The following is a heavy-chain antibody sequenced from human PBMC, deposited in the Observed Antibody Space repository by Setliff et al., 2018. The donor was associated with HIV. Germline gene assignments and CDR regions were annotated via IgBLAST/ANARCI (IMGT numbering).Heavy chain of an antibody. Sequence: ASVKVSCKAYGSTFSDAYTHWVRQAPGQGLEWMGWIIPNSGRTNYAQKFKGRVTMTRDTSISTAYLELSSLRSGDTAVYYCARLIASAGSDSDYWGQGTLVTVSS. CDR3: ARLIASAGSDSDY. J-gene: IGHJ4*02. V-gene: IGHV1-2*02. CDR2: IIPNSGRT. D-gene: IGHD6-13*01. CDR1: GSTFSDAY.